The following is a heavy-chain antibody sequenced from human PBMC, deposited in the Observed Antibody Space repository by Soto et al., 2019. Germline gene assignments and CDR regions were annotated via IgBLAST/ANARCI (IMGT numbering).Heavy chain of an antibody. CDR1: GGSVSSGSYY. Sequence: QVQLQESGPGLVKPSETLSLTCTVSGGSVSSGSYYWSWIRQPPGKGLEWIGYIYYSGSTNYNPSLKSRVTRSVDTAKNQFSLKLSSVTAADTAVYYCARGVVVAATPFDYWGQGTLVTVSS. D-gene: IGHD2-15*01. J-gene: IGHJ4*02. V-gene: IGHV4-61*01. CDR2: IYYSGST. CDR3: ARGVVVAATPFDY.